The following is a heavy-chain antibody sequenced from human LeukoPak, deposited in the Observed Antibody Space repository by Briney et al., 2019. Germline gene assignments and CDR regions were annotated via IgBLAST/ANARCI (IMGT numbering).Heavy chain of an antibody. Sequence: GGSLRLSCAASGFTFSSYAMHWVRQAPGKGLEWVAVISYDRSNKYYADSVKGRFTISRDNSKNTLYLQMNSLRAEDTAVYYCARAGYQPKDAFDIWGQGTMVTVSS. CDR1: GFTFSSYA. CDR2: ISYDRSNK. J-gene: IGHJ3*02. CDR3: ARAGYQPKDAFDI. D-gene: IGHD5-12*01. V-gene: IGHV3-30-3*01.